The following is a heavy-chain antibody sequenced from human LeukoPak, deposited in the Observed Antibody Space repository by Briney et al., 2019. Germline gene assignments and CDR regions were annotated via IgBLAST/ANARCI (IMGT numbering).Heavy chain of an antibody. CDR1: GYTFNNYA. CDR2: INTNTGNP. J-gene: IGHJ5*02. Sequence: ASVKVSCKASGYTFNNYAINWVRQAPGQGLEWMGWINTNTGNPTYAQGFTGRFVFSLDTSVSTTYLQTSSLKAEDTAVYYCARDPGDDIAVPGDPWGQGTLVTVSS. V-gene: IGHV7-4-1*02. D-gene: IGHD2-2*01. CDR3: ARDPGDDIAVPGDP.